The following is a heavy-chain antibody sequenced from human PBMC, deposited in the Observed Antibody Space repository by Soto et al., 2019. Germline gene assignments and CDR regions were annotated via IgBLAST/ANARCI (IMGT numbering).Heavy chain of an antibody. CDR1: GGSISSTYW. CDR2: IYHGGTT. D-gene: IGHD3-3*02. Sequence: LSLTCAVSGGSISSTYWWSWVRQPPGKGLEWIGEIYHGGTTNYNPSLKSRVTISVDKSKNQFSLNLNSVTAADTAVYYCARSEIVLAEGCFWFDPWGQGIQVTVSS. CDR3: ARSEIVLAEGCFWFDP. V-gene: IGHV4-4*02. J-gene: IGHJ5*02.